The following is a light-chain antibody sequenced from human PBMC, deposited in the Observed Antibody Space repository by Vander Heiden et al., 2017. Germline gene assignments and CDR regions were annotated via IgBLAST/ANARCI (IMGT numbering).Light chain of an antibody. V-gene: IGLV2-23*02. Sequence: QSALTPPASVPGSPGPSITISCTGTSSDVGSYNLVSWYQQHPGKAPKLIVYEVSKRPAGVSNRFSGSKSGNTASLTISGLQAEDEADYYCCSYAGSSNWVFGGGTKLTVL. J-gene: IGLJ3*02. CDR3: CSYAGSSNWV. CDR2: EVS. CDR1: SSDVGSYNL.